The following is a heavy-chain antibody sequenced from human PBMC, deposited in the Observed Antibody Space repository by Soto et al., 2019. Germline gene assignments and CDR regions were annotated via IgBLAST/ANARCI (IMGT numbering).Heavy chain of an antibody. CDR3: ARYIPGVRYYGMDV. D-gene: IGHD2-2*01. CDR1: GFTFSSYG. J-gene: IGHJ6*02. Sequence: GGSLRLSCATSGFTFSSYGMHWVRQAPGKGLEWVSLIGESGTPTYYADSVKGRFTISRDNSGNTLFLEMYSLRAEDTAVYYCARYIPGVRYYGMDVWGQGTTVTVSS. V-gene: IGHV3-23*01. CDR2: IGESGTPT.